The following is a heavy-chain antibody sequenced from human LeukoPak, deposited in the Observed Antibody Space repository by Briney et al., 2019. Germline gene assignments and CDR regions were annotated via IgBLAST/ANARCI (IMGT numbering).Heavy chain of an antibody. CDR2: IHYSVTT. Sequence: SETLSLTCTVSGGSVSSGAYFWTWVRQPPGKGLEWIGHIHYSVTTNYNPSLKSRVTMSLDTSKDQFSLKLTSVTAADTAIYFCARWGTYWGQGILVTVSS. D-gene: IGHD7-27*01. V-gene: IGHV4-61*08. CDR1: GGSVSSGAYF. J-gene: IGHJ4*02. CDR3: ARWGTY.